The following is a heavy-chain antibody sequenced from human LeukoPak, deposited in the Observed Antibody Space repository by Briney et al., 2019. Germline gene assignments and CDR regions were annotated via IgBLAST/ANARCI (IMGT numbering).Heavy chain of an antibody. V-gene: IGHV1-2*02. CDR1: GYTFTGYY. Sequence: ASVKVSCKASGYTFTGYYTHWVRQAPGQGLEWMGWINPNSGGTNYAQKFQGRVTMTRDTSISTAYMELSRLRSDDTAVYYCARRYCTNGVCAGNFDYWGQGTLVTVSS. CDR3: ARRYCTNGVCAGNFDY. D-gene: IGHD2-8*01. CDR2: INPNSGGT. J-gene: IGHJ4*02.